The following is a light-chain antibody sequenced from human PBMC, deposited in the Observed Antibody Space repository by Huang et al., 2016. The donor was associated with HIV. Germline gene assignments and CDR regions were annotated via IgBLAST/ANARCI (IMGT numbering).Light chain of an antibody. Sequence: EIVMTQSPATLSVSPGERVTLSYRASQSVSNNLAWYQQKPGQAPRLLIYGASTRATGIPARFSGSGSATDFTLTISSLQSEHFAVYYCQQYNSWPITFGPGTKVDTK. V-gene: IGKV3-15*01. J-gene: IGKJ3*01. CDR3: QQYNSWPIT. CDR1: QSVSNN. CDR2: GAS.